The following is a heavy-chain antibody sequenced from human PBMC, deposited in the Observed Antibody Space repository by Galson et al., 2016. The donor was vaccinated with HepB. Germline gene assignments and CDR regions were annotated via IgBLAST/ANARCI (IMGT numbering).Heavy chain of an antibody. D-gene: IGHD2-2*02. J-gene: IGHJ3*02. CDR3: ARGRTTSCNSAFDI. Sequence: SLRLPCAASGFTFSSYAMGWVRQGPGKGLEWVSVVRGTGSTTYYADSVKGRFTISRDNSKNTLYLQVNSLRVEDTAIYYCARGRTTSCNSAFDIWGQGTMVTVSS. CDR1: GFTFSSYA. V-gene: IGHV3-23*01. CDR2: VRGTGSTT.